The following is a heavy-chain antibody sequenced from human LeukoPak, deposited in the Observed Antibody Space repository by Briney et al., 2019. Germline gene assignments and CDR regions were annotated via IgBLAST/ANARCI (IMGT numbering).Heavy chain of an antibody. CDR3: AARPPLLVAGPFDY. V-gene: IGHV3-23*01. CDR1: GFTSRGYA. Sequence: TGGYLRLSCVATGFTSRGYAMGWVRQAPGKGLEWVSTIIVSGVDTYYADSGKGRFTISRDSSKNKLYLQMNSLRAEDTAIYYCAARPPLLVAGPFDYWGQGTQVSVSS. CDR2: IIVSGVDT. D-gene: IGHD6-19*01. J-gene: IGHJ4*02.